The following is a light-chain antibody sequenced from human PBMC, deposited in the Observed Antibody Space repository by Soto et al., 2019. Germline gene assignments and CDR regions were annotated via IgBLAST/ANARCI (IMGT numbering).Light chain of an antibody. CDR2: LEGSGSY. V-gene: IGLV4-60*03. CDR3: ETWDSNPSVV. CDR1: SGHSSYI. J-gene: IGLJ2*01. Sequence: QSVLTQSSSASASLGSSVKLTCTLSSGHSSYIIAWHQQQPGKAPRYLMKLEGSGSYNKGSGVPDRFSGSSSGADRYLTISNLQSEDEADYYCETWDSNPSVVFSGGTKLTVL.